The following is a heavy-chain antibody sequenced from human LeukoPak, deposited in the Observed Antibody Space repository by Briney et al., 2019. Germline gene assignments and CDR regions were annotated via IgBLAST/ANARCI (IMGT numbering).Heavy chain of an antibody. CDR2: IYSVTST. Sequence: AQSLRLSCAASAFSVSSNYMSWVRQAPGKGLEWVSVIYSVTSTYYADSVNGRFTISRDHSKNKVDLQMNSLRAEDTAMYYCARGSLLRYFDWPDWGQGILVTVSS. V-gene: IGHV3-53*01. J-gene: IGHJ4*02. CDR1: AFSVSSNY. D-gene: IGHD3-9*01. CDR3: ARGSLLRYFDWPD.